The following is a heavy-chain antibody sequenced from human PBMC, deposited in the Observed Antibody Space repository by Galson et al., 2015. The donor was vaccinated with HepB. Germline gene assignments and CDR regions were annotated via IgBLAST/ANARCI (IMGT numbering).Heavy chain of an antibody. CDR1: GFTFSSYA. V-gene: IGHV3-23*01. CDR2: ISGSGGST. D-gene: IGHD6-13*01. J-gene: IGHJ4*02. Sequence: SLRLSCAASGFTFSSYAMSWVRQAPGKGLEWVSAISGSGGSTYYADSVKGRFTISRDSSKNTLYLQMNSLRAEDTAVYYCAKKDRSSSWSIKTTPADYWGQGTLVTVSS. CDR3: AKKDRSSSWSIKTTPADY.